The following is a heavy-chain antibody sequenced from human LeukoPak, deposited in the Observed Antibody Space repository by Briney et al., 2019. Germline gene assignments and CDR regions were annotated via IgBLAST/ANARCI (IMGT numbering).Heavy chain of an antibody. CDR2: INPNNGGT. Sequence: ASVKVSCKASGYTFTGYYMHWVRQAPGQGLEWMGRINPNNGGTNYAQKFQGRVTITADESTSTAYMELSSLRSEDTAVYYCARLGPGLDYWGQGTLVTVSS. CDR1: GYTFTGYY. J-gene: IGHJ4*02. V-gene: IGHV1-2*06. CDR3: ARLGPGLDY.